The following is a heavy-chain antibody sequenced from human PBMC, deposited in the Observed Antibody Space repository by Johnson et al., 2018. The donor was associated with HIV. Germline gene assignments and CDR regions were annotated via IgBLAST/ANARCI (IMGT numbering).Heavy chain of an antibody. Sequence: QVQLVESGGGVVQPGRSLRLSCAASGFTFSSYAMHWVRQAPGKGLEWVAVISYDGSNKYYADSVKGRFTVSGDIPKNTVSLQMDSLRPEDTAVYYCARGHHSSGWCDTCDVWGQGTLVTVSS. D-gene: IGHD6-19*01. CDR1: GFTFSSYA. CDR2: ISYDGSNK. V-gene: IGHV3-30*04. CDR3: ARGHHSSGWCDTCDV. J-gene: IGHJ3*01.